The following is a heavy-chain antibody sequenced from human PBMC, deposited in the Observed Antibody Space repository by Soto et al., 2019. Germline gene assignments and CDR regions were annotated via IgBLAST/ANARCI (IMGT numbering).Heavy chain of an antibody. Sequence: EVQLLQSGGGLGQPGGSLTLSCAASGFTFNNFAMTWVRQAPGKGLEWVSSVSSGGDNTWYADSVKGRFTISRDNPKNTLYLPQNLPSAADTAVYYLWKGPPPPSNFGGGYLVCFWGQGTLVTVSS. V-gene: IGHV3-23*01. D-gene: IGHD4-4*01. CDR2: VSSGGDNT. CDR3: WKGPPPPSNFGGGYLVCF. CDR1: GFTFNNFA. J-gene: IGHJ4*02.